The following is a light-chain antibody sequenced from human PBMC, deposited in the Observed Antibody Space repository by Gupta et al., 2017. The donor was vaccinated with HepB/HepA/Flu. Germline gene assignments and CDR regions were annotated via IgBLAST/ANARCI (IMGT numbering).Light chain of an antibody. Sequence: QPVLTQPPSASGTPGQRVAISCSGSSSNVGSDNVSWYRHLPGTAPKLLIYNDDRRPSGVPDRFSGSKSGTSAALAISGLRAEDEADYYCAACDNSRSAYVFGTGTGFTVL. CDR3: AACDNSRSAYV. V-gene: IGLV1-47*02. CDR2: NDD. J-gene: IGLJ1*01. CDR1: SSNVGSDN.